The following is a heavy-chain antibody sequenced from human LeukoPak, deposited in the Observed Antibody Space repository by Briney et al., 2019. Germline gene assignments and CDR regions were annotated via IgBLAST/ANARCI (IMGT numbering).Heavy chain of an antibody. D-gene: IGHD4-17*01. V-gene: IGHV4-59*08. CDR3: ARNPHGDIAEYFRY. Sequence: PSETLSLTCTVSGGSISSYYWSWIPQPPGKGLEWIGYVYYSGSTKYNPSLRSRVTISVDTSKSQFSLKLSPVTAADTAVYYCARNPHGDIAEYFRYWGQGRLVIVTA. CDR2: VYYSGST. CDR1: GGSISSYY. J-gene: IGHJ1*01.